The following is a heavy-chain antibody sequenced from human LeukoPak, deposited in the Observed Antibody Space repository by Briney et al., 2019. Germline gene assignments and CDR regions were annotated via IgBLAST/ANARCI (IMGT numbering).Heavy chain of an antibody. CDR2: ISGGST. D-gene: IGHD2-2*01. Sequence: GGSLRLSCAASGFTVSSNEMSWVRQAPGKGLEWVSSISGGSTYYADSRKGRFTISRDNSKNTLHLQMNSPRAEDTAVYYCARGGYCSSTSCYRKKPVEYYFDYWGQGTLVTVSS. CDR1: GFTVSSNE. J-gene: IGHJ4*02. V-gene: IGHV3-38-3*01. CDR3: ARGGYCSSTSCYRKKPVEYYFDY.